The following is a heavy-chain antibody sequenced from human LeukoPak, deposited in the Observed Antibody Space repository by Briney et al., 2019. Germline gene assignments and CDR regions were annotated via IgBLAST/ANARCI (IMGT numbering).Heavy chain of an antibody. V-gene: IGHV3-23*01. D-gene: IGHD2-15*01. J-gene: IGHJ4*02. CDR1: GFTFSSYG. Sequence: GGSLRLSCAASGFTFSSYGMHWVRQAPGKGLEWVSAISGSGGSTYYADSVKGRFTISRDNSKNTLYLQMNSLRAEDTAVYYCAKDKGSVLVATLIDYWGQGTLVTVSS. CDR3: AKDKGSVLVATLIDY. CDR2: ISGSGGST.